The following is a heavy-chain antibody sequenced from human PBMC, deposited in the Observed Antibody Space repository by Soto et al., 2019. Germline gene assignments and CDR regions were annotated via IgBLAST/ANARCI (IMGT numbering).Heavy chain of an antibody. CDR2: ISAHNGNT. CDR1: GYTFSTYG. V-gene: IGHV1-18*01. CDR3: TRERGVVEGDY. D-gene: IGHD3-10*01. Sequence: QVQLVQSGAEVKKPGASVKVSCKASGYTFSTYGIIWVRQAPGQGLEWMGWISAHNGNTDYAHKVQGRVTMTTDTSTRPAYLELRSLISDDTAVYYCTRERGVVEGDYWGQGTLVTVSS. J-gene: IGHJ4*02.